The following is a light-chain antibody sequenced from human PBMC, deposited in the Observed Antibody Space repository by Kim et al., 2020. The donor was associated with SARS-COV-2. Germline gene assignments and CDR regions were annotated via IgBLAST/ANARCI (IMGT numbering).Light chain of an antibody. CDR3: QAWDGSTVV. CDR1: KLVDKY. J-gene: IGLJ2*01. Sequence: SMSPGQTASITCSEDKLVDKYACWYQLKPGQSPVLVIFQDNKRPSGIPERFSGSSSGNTATLTISGTQAMDEADYYCQAWDGSTVVFGGGTKLTVL. V-gene: IGLV3-1*01. CDR2: QDN.